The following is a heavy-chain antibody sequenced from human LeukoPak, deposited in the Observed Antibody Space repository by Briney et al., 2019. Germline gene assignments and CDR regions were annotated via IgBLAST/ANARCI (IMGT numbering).Heavy chain of an antibody. D-gene: IGHD6-13*01. CDR2: INAYNGNT. J-gene: IGHJ6*03. V-gene: IGHV1-18*01. CDR3: ARDRHIAAAVYYYYMDV. Sequence: ASVKVSCKASGYTFTSYIISWVRQAPGQGLEWMGWINAYNGNTDYAQRVQGRVTMTTDTSTSKAYMEVRSLRSDDTAVYYCARDRHIAAAVYYYYMDVWGKGTPVTVSS. CDR1: GYTFTSYI.